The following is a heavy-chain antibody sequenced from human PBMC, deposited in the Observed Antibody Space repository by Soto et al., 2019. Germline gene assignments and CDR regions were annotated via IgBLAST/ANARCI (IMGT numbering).Heavy chain of an antibody. Sequence: SETLSLTCTVSSGPDRSHNWGWIRQPPGRGLEWIGYVYYTGDTAYNPSLRSRVSISADTSTNDISLTLSSVTAADTAVYYCVRQGIDYLHGLVDVWGQGTTVTAP. D-gene: IGHD4-17*01. CDR1: SGPDRSHN. CDR3: VRQGIDYLHGLVDV. V-gene: IGHV4-59*08. CDR2: VYYTGDT. J-gene: IGHJ6*02.